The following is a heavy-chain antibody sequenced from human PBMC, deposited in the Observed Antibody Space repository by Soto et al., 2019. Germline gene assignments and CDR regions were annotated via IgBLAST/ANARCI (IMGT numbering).Heavy chain of an antibody. J-gene: IGHJ4*02. V-gene: IGHV3-23*01. CDR1: GFTFSSYA. D-gene: IGHD1-26*01. Sequence: GGSLRISCAASGFTFSSYAMSWVRQAPGKGLEWVSAISGSGGSTYYADSVKGRFTISRDNSKNTLYLQMNSLRAEDTALYYCAKGALGWELSYYFDYWGQGTLVTVSS. CDR3: AKGALGWELSYYFDY. CDR2: ISGSGGST.